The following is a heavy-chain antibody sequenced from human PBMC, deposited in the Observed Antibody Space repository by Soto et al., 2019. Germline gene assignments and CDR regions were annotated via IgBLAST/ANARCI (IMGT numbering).Heavy chain of an antibody. D-gene: IGHD6-13*01. Sequence: SETLSLTCTVSGGSISSNYWTWIRRPPGKGLEWIGYVYNSGSTNYNPSLKSRVTISEDTSKSQFSLKVNSMTAADTAVYYCARYRREAVAGYTLDNWGQGILVTSPQ. CDR2: VYNSGST. CDR3: ARYRREAVAGYTLDN. J-gene: IGHJ4*02. V-gene: IGHV4-59*01. CDR1: GGSISSNY.